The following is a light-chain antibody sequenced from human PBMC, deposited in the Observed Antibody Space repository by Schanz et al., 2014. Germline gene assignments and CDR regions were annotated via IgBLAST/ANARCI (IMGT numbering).Light chain of an antibody. CDR2: DVS. Sequence: QSALTQPASVSGSPGQSITISCTGASSDVGGYNYVSWYQHHPGKAPKLMIYDVSNRPSGVSDRFSGSKSGNTASLTISGLQAEDEADYYCSSYTSSSTLGFFGTGTKLTVL. J-gene: IGLJ1*01. CDR3: SSYTSSSTLGF. V-gene: IGLV2-14*03. CDR1: SSDVGGYNY.